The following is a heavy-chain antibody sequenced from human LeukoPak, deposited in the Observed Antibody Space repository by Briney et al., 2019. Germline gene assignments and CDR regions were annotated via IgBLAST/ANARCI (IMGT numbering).Heavy chain of an antibody. V-gene: IGHV1-2*02. CDR2: INPNSGDT. CDR3: ARGPTLGLDI. J-gene: IGHJ3*02. Sequence: ASVKVSCKASGYTFTAYYIHWVRQAPGQGLEWMGWINPNSGDTTLLQRFQARVTMTRDTSIITAYMELSSLTSDDTGMYYCARGPTLGLDIWGQGTMVTVSS. CDR1: GYTFTAYY.